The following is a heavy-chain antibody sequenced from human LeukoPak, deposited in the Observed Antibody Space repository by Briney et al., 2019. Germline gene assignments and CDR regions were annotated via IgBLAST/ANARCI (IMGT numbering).Heavy chain of an antibody. CDR2: IYTSGST. Sequence: PSETLSLTCTVSGGSISSGSYYWSWIRQPAGKGLEWIGRIYTSGSTNYNPSLKSRVTISVDTSKNQFSLKLSSVTAADTAVYYCARVVSYMGIDYWGQGTLVTVSS. CDR1: GGSISSGSYY. J-gene: IGHJ4*02. CDR3: ARVVSYMGIDY. V-gene: IGHV4-61*02. D-gene: IGHD1-26*01.